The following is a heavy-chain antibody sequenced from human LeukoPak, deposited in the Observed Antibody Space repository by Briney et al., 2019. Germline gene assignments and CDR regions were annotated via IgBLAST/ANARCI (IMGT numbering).Heavy chain of an antibody. J-gene: IGHJ4*02. CDR3: ARSAVADTLSAYYFGY. Sequence: ASEKVSCKASGYTFITYDISWVRQAPGQGLEWMGWISAYNGNTNYAQKLQGRVTMTTESPTNTAYMELRSLRSDDTAVYYCARSAVADTLSAYYFGYWGQGTLVTVSS. CDR1: GYTFITYD. V-gene: IGHV1-18*01. D-gene: IGHD6-19*01. CDR2: ISAYNGNT.